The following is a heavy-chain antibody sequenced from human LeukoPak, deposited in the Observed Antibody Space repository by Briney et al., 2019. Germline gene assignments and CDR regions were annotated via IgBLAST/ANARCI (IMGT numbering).Heavy chain of an antibody. J-gene: IGHJ3*02. V-gene: IGHV4-59*01. CDR1: GGSISSYY. D-gene: IGHD3-22*01. CDR2: IYYSGST. CDR3: ARDSIGGYSFDI. Sequence: PSETLSLTCTVSGGSISSYYWSWIRQPPGKGLEWIGYIYYSGSTNYNPSLKSRVTISVDTSKNQFSLKLSSVTAADTAVYYCARDSIGGYSFDIWGQGTMVTVSS.